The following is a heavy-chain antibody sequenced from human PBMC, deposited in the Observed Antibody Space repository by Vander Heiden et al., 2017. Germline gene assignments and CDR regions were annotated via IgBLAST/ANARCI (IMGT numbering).Heavy chain of an antibody. CDR2: INHSGST. CDR3: ARYSIAVNLDY. J-gene: IGHJ4*02. V-gene: IGHV4-34*01. Sequence: QVQLQQWGAGLLKPSETLSLTCAVYGGSFSGYYWSWIRQPPGKGLEWIGEINHSGSTNYNPSLKSRVTISVDTSKNQFSLKLSSVTAADTAVYYCARYSIAVNLDYWGQGTLVTVSS. D-gene: IGHD6-19*01. CDR1: GGSFSGYY.